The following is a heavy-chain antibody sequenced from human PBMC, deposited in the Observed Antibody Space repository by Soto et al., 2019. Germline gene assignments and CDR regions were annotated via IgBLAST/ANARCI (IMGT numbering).Heavy chain of an antibody. CDR1: GFTFSSYE. Sequence: PGGSLRLSCAASGFTFSSYEMNWVRQAPGKGLEWVSYITGSGNTIYYADSVKGRFTISRDNAKNSMYLQMNSLRAEDTAVYYCARGGRYFDYWGQGTLVTVSS. CDR2: ITGSGNTI. D-gene: IGHD1-26*01. CDR3: ARGGRYFDY. V-gene: IGHV3-48*03. J-gene: IGHJ4*02.